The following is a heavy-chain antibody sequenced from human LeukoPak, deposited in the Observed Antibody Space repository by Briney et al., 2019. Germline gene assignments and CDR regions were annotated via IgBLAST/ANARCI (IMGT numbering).Heavy chain of an antibody. CDR3: ARDLFGDSGV. V-gene: IGHV4-59*01. Sequence: SETLSLTCTVSGGSISSYYWSWIRQPPGKGLEWIGYIYYSGSTNYNPSLKSRVTISVDTSKNQFSLKLSSVTAADTAVYYCARDLFGDSGVWGQGTLVSVSS. CDR1: GGSISSYY. CDR2: IYYSGST. J-gene: IGHJ4*02. D-gene: IGHD2-21*01.